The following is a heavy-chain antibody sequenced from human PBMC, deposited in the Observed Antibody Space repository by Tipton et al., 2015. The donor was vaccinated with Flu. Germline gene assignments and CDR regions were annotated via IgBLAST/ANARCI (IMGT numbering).Heavy chain of an antibody. J-gene: IGHJ3*02. CDR3: ARDPPGQEAFDI. CDR1: GDSINSRSYY. CDR2: IYYTGST. V-gene: IGHV4-39*07. Sequence: LRLSCTVSGDSINSRSYYWGWIRQPPGKGLEWIGSIYYTGSTSYNPSLKSRVTISVDTSKNQFSLKVTSLTAADTAVYYCARDPPGQEAFDIWGQGTMVTVSS.